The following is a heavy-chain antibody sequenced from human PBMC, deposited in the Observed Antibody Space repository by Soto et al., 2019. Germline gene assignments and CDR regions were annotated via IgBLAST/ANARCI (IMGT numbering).Heavy chain of an antibody. CDR3: AGGLVRLVGNHYYYYYMDV. CDR1: GFTFSSYA. D-gene: IGHD6-19*01. V-gene: IGHV3-23*01. Sequence: EVQLLESGGGSVQPGGSLRLSCAASGFTFSSYAMSWVRQAPGKGLEWVSGISSSGDRTSYADSVKGRFTISRDDSKNTLYLQMNSLRAEDTAVYYCAGGLVRLVGNHYYYYYMDVWGKGTTVTVSS. CDR2: ISSSGDRT. J-gene: IGHJ6*03.